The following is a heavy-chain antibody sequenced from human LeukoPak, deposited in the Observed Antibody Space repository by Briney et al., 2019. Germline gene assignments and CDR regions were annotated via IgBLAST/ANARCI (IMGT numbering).Heavy chain of an antibody. J-gene: IGHJ4*02. CDR2: INHSGST. D-gene: IGHD2-21*02. Sequence: SETLSLTCAVYGGSFSGYYWSWIRQPPGKGLEWIGEINHSGSTNYNPSLKSRVTISVDTSKNQFSLKLSSVTAAATAVYYCARGGAYCGGDCYFDYWGQGTLVTVSS. CDR1: GGSFSGYY. V-gene: IGHV4-34*01. CDR3: ARGGAYCGGDCYFDY.